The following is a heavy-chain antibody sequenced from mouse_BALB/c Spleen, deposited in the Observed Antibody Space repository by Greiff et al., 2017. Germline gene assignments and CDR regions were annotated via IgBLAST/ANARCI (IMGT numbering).Heavy chain of an antibody. CDR2: ISSGSSTI. J-gene: IGHJ2*01. CDR3: ARSFITTVVATGFDY. CDR1: GFTFSSFG. V-gene: IGHV5-17*02. D-gene: IGHD1-1*01. Sequence: EVMLVESGGGLVQPGGSRKLSCAASGFTFSSFGMHWVRQAPEKGLEWVAYISSGSSTIYYADTVKGRFTISRDNPKNTLFLQMTSLRSEDTAMYYCARSFITTVVATGFDYWGQGTTLTVSS.